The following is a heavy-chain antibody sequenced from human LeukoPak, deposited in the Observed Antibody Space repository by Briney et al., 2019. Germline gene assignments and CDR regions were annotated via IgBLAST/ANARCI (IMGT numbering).Heavy chain of an antibody. J-gene: IGHJ4*02. V-gene: IGHV3-48*03. D-gene: IGHD5-24*01. CDR3: ARLRSLDQ. CDR2: ISSSGTTI. Sequence: PGGSLRLSCAASGFTFSSYEMNWVRQAPGKGLEWVSYISSSGTTIYYADSVKGRFTISRDNAKNSLYLQMSNLRIEDTAVYYCARLRSLDQWGQGTLVTVSS. CDR1: GFTFSSYE.